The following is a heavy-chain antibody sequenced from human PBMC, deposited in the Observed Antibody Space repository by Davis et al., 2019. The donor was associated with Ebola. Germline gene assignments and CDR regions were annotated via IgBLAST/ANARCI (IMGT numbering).Heavy chain of an antibody. CDR2: LKDDGSDQ. V-gene: IGHV3-7*03. D-gene: IGHD3-10*01. CDR3: ARIRQFYYGSKAFDF. CDR1: GFNYGFYW. J-gene: IGHJ3*01. Sequence: GGSLRLSCEGSGFNYGFYWMSWVRQAPGKGLEWVATLKDDGSDQYYADSVKGRFTISRDNTKNSLFLQMKNLRGEDTAMYYCARIRQFYYGSKAFDFWGQGTLVTVSS.